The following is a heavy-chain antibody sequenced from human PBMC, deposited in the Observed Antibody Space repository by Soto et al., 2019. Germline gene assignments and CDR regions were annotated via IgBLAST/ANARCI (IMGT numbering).Heavy chain of an antibody. CDR2: VYPRDSDT. D-gene: IGHD2-15*01. CDR1: GYIFIDYW. CDR3: ARPPLPGYSIHFNS. V-gene: IGHV5-51*01. Sequence: SLKISCKASGYIFIDYWIGWVRQMPGKGLEWMGIVYPRDSDTRYSPSFQGQVTISADRSTGTAFLQWRSLKASDTALYYCARPPLPGYSIHFNSWGQGTLVTVSS. J-gene: IGHJ4*02.